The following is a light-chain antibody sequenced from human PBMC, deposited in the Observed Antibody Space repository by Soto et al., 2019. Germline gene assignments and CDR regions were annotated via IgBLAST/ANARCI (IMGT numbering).Light chain of an antibody. CDR3: QQYGSSLWT. CDR1: QIFSSSY. Sequence: EIVWTQSPDTPSLSPGERSTPSCISSQIFSSSYLAWYQQKPGQAPRLLIYGASSRATGIPDRFSGSGSGTDFTLTISRLEPEDFAVYFCQQYGSSLWTFGQGTKVDIK. V-gene: IGKV3-20*01. CDR2: GAS. J-gene: IGKJ1*01.